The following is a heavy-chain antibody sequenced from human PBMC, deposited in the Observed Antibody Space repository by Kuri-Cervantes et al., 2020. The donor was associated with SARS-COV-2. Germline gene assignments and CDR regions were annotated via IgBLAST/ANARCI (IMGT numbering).Heavy chain of an antibody. CDR2: IYTSGST. Sequence: SETLSLTCTVSGGSISSYYWSWIRQPAGKGLEWIGRIYTSGSTNYNPSLKSRVTMSVDTSKSQFSLKLSSVTAADTAVYYCARDTYYDILTGYSPLGFDPWGQGTLVTVSS. J-gene: IGHJ5*02. CDR1: GGSISSYY. CDR3: ARDTYYDILTGYSPLGFDP. V-gene: IGHV4-4*07. D-gene: IGHD3-9*01.